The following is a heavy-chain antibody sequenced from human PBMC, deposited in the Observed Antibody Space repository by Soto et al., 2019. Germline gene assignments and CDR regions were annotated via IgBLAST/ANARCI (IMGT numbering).Heavy chain of an antibody. V-gene: IGHV4-30-2*01. CDR1: GGSISSGGYS. CDR3: ARGYGRNFDY. CDR2: IYHSGST. J-gene: IGHJ4*02. Sequence: SETLSLTCAVSGGSISSGGYSWSWIRQPPGKGLEWIGYIYHSGSTYYNPSLKSRVTISVDTSKNQFSLKLSSVTAADTAVYYWARGYGRNFDYWGQGTLVTVSS. D-gene: IGHD5-18*01.